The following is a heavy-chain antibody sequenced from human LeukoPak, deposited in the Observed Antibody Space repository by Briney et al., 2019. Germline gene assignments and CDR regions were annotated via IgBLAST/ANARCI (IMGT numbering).Heavy chain of an antibody. Sequence: GGTLRLSCAASGFTFSSYGMSWVRQAPGKGLEWVANIKQDGSEKYYVDSVMGRFTIFRDNAKNSLYLQMNSLRAEDTALYFCASYSGRYFYYYMDVWGKGTSVTVSS. CDR1: GFTFSSYG. V-gene: IGHV3-7*01. CDR2: IKQDGSEK. J-gene: IGHJ6*03. D-gene: IGHD1-26*01. CDR3: ASYSGRYFYYYMDV.